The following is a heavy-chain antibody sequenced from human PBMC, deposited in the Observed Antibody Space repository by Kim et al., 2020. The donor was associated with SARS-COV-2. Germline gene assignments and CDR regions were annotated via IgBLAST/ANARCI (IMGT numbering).Heavy chain of an antibody. CDR3: ARVKPPNPYCGGDCYRGGLIDY. Sequence: SETLSLTCTVSGGSISSYYWSWIRQPPGKGLEWIGYIYYSGSTNYNPSLKSRVTISVDTSKNQFSLKLSSVTAADTAVYYCARVKPPNPYCGGDCYRGGLIDYWGQGTLVTVSS. D-gene: IGHD2-21*02. CDR1: GGSISSYY. J-gene: IGHJ4*02. V-gene: IGHV4-59*01. CDR2: IYYSGST.